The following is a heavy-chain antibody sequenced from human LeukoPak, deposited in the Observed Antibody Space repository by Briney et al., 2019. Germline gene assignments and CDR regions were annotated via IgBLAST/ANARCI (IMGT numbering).Heavy chain of an antibody. CDR1: GGTFSSYA. V-gene: IGHV1-69*04. D-gene: IGHD1-26*01. Sequence: ASVKVSCKAPGGTFSSYAISWVRQAPGQGLEWMGRIIPILGIANYAQKFQGRVTITADKSTSTAYMELSSLRSEDTAVYYCARRGWEWETLDYWGQGTLVTVSS. J-gene: IGHJ4*02. CDR3: ARRGWEWETLDY. CDR2: IIPILGIA.